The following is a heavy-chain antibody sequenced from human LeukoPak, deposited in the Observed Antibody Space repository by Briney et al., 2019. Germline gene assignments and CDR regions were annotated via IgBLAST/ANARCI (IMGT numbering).Heavy chain of an antibody. CDR3: ARDPMVRGIYGMDV. D-gene: IGHD3-10*01. J-gene: IGHJ6*02. Sequence: SETLSLTCTVSGGSISSGGYSWSWIRQHPGKGLEWIGYIYYSGSTYYNPSLKSRVTISVDTSKNQFSLKLSSVTAADTAVYYCARDPMVRGIYGMDVWGQGTTVTVSS. V-gene: IGHV4-31*03. CDR2: IYYSGST. CDR1: GGSISSGGYS.